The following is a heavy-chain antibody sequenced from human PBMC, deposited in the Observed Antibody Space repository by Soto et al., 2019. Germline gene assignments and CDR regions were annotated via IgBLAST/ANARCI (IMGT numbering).Heavy chain of an antibody. CDR2: INHSGST. D-gene: IGHD2-15*01. Sequence: QVQLQQWGAGLLKPSETLSLTCAVYGGSFSGYYWSWIRQPPGKGLEWIGEINHSGSTNYNPSLKRRVTISVVTSKNQFSLKLSSVTAADTAVYFCARGVGDCSGGSCYWFDYWGQGTLVTVSS. V-gene: IGHV4-34*01. CDR3: ARGVGDCSGGSCYWFDY. J-gene: IGHJ4*02. CDR1: GGSFSGYY.